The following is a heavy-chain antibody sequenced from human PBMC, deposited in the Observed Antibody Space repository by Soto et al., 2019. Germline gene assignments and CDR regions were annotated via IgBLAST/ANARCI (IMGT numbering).Heavy chain of an antibody. CDR1: GDSISSGGYY. CDR2: IYYSGST. CDR3: ARDGVGVVPTAMTNWFDP. D-gene: IGHD2-2*01. Sequence: QVQLQESGPGLVKPSQTLSLTCTVSGDSISSGGYYWSWIRQHPGKGLEWIGNIYYSGSTYYNPSLKSRVTISADTSKNQFSLKLTSVIAADTAVYYCARDGVGVVPTAMTNWFDPWGQGTLVTVSS. V-gene: IGHV4-31*03. J-gene: IGHJ5*02.